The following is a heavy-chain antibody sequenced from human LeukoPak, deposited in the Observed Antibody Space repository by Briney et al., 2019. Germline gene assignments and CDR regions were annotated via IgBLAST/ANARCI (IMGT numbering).Heavy chain of an antibody. J-gene: IGHJ4*02. Sequence: GVSLRLPCAASGFSFSNDWMCWVRQAPGKGLEWVANINQDESKKYYVDSVKGRFTISRDNAKNSLYLQMSSLRAEDTAVYYCARDHASRTDYWGQGTLVTVSS. D-gene: IGHD2-2*01. CDR1: GFSFSNDW. V-gene: IGHV3-7*01. CDR2: INQDESKK. CDR3: ARDHASRTDY.